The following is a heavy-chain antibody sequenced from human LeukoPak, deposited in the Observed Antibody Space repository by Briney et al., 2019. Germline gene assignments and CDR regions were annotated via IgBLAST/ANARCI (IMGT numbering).Heavy chain of an antibody. CDR2: IYYSGST. CDR3: ARREVGAYWYFDL. CDR1: GGSIRSDY. J-gene: IGHJ2*01. D-gene: IGHD1-26*01. V-gene: IGHV4-59*08. Sequence: SETLSLTCTVSGGSIRSDYWNWIRQPPGKRLEWIGSIYYSGSTYYNPSLMSRVTISVDTSKNQFSLKLTSVTAADTAVYYCARREVGAYWYFDLWGRGTLVTVSS.